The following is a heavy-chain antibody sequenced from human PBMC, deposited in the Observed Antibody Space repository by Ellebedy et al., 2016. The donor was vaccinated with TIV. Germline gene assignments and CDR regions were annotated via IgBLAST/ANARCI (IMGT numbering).Heavy chain of an antibody. D-gene: IGHD4-11*01. Sequence: SETLSLXXAVYGGSFSGYYWSWIRQPPGKGLEWIGEINHSGSTNYNPSLKSRVTISVDTSKNQFSLKLSSVTAADTAVYYCARVFHVTTYYYYYYMDVWGKGTTVTVSS. CDR3: ARVFHVTTYYYYYYMDV. CDR1: GGSFSGYY. J-gene: IGHJ6*03. CDR2: INHSGST. V-gene: IGHV4-34*01.